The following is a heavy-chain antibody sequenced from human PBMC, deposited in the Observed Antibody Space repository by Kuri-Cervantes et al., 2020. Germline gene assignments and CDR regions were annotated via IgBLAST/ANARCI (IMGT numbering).Heavy chain of an antibody. V-gene: IGHV4-34*01. D-gene: IGHD3-10*01. J-gene: IGHJ6*03. CDR2: SNHSGNT. CDR3: ARGFAGGSAPAFYLDV. Sequence: LSLTCGVYGGPLSGYYWTWIRQSPGKGLEWIGESNHSGNTNYNPSLKSRVTISGDRSKNEFSLKLTSVTAADTGVYYCARGFAGGSAPAFYLDVWGKGTTVTVSS. CDR1: GGPLSGYY.